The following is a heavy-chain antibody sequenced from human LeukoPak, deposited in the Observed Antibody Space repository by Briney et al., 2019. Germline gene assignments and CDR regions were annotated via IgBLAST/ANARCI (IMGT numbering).Heavy chain of an antibody. Sequence: PGGSLRLSCAASGFTFSSYSMNWVRQAPGKGLEWVAFIRYDGSNKYYADSVKGRFTISRDNSKNTLYLQMNSLRAEDTAVYYCAKSPSYCSSTSCYADPFQYWGQGTLVTVSS. CDR1: GFTFSSYS. V-gene: IGHV3-30*02. CDR2: IRYDGSNK. CDR3: AKSPSYCSSTSCYADPFQY. J-gene: IGHJ1*01. D-gene: IGHD2-2*01.